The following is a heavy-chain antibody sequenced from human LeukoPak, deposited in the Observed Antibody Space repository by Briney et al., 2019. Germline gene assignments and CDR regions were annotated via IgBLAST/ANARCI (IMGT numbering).Heavy chain of an antibody. CDR1: GYTFTGYY. CDR3: ARDGFPDPDYYGSGSPPPHFDY. Sequence: ASVKVSCKASGYTFTGYYMHWVRQAPGQGLEWMGWINPNSGGTNYAQKFQGRVTMTRDTSTSTVYMELSSLRSEDTAVYYCARDGFPDPDYYGSGSPPPHFDYWGQGTLVTVSS. J-gene: IGHJ4*02. CDR2: INPNSGGT. V-gene: IGHV1-2*02. D-gene: IGHD3-10*01.